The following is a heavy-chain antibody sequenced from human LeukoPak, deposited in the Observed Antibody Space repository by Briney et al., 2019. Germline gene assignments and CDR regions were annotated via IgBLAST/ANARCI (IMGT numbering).Heavy chain of an antibody. V-gene: IGHV3-30*04. J-gene: IGHJ4*02. CDR2: ISYDGSNK. D-gene: IGHD3-22*01. CDR1: GFTFGSYA. CDR3: ARDSRRDDSSGYYGVY. Sequence: GGSLRLSCAASGFTFGSYAMHWVRQAPGKGLEWAAVISYDGSNKYYADSVKGRFTISRDISKNTLYLQMNSLRAEDTAVYYCARDSRRDDSSGYYGVYWGQGTLVTVSS.